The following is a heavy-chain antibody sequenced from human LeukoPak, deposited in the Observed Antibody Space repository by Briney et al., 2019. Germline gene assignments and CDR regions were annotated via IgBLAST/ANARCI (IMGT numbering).Heavy chain of an antibody. V-gene: IGHV3-23*01. D-gene: IGHD3-16*01. J-gene: IGHJ4*02. CDR1: GFSFSDYA. Sequence: GGSLRLSCVASGFSFSDYAMSWVRQSPGQGLQWVSVINDRSNFKVYADSVRGRFIISRDNSQHTLYLEMNRLRADDTAIYYCAKDHFTGGDYGDYFDLWGQGVLVTVSS. CDR3: AKDHFTGGDYGDYFDL. CDR2: INDRSNFK.